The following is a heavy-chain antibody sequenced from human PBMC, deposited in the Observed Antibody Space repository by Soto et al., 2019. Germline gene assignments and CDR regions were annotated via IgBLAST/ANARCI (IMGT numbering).Heavy chain of an antibody. CDR1: GFTFSDYY. Sequence: GGSLRLSCAASGFTFSDYYMSWIRQAPGKGLEWVSYISSSSSTIYFADSVRGRFTISRDNAKNSLHLQMNSLRAEDTAVYYCARGACSGGSCYSWNRYFDYWGQGTLVTVSS. CDR3: ARGACSGGSCYSWNRYFDY. V-gene: IGHV3-11*04. D-gene: IGHD2-15*01. J-gene: IGHJ4*02. CDR2: ISSSSSTI.